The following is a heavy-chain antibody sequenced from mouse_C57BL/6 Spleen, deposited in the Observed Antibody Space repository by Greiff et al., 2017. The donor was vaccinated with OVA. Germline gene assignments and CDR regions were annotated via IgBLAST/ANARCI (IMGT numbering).Heavy chain of an antibody. Sequence: VKLVESGPELVKPGASVKISCKASGYAFSSSWMNWVKQRPGKGLEWIGRIYPGDGDTNYNGKFKGKATLTADKSSSTAYMQLSSLTSEDSAVYFCARLDGYYGFDYWGQGTTLTVSS. CDR3: ARLDGYYGFDY. CDR2: IYPGDGDT. D-gene: IGHD2-3*01. J-gene: IGHJ2*01. V-gene: IGHV1-82*01. CDR1: GYAFSSSW.